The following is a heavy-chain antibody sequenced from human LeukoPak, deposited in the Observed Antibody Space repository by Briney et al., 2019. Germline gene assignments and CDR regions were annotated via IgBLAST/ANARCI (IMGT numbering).Heavy chain of an antibody. CDR3: ARGRVEYSSSNRYGNWFDP. CDR2: INTNTGNP. J-gene: IGHJ5*02. Sequence: GASVKVSCKASGYTFTSYDINWVRQAPGQGLEWMGWINTNTGNPTYAQGFTGRFVFSLDTSVSTAYLQISSLKAEDTAVYYCARGRVEYSSSNRYGNWFDPWGQGTLVTVSS. CDR1: GYTFTSYD. D-gene: IGHD6-6*01. V-gene: IGHV7-4-1*02.